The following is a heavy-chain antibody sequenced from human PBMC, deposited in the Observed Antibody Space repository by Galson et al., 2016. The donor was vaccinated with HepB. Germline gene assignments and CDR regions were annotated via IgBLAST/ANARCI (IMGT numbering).Heavy chain of an antibody. CDR2: MNPYSGGI. CDR3: GKGLFHYTMDV. Sequence: SVKVSCKVSGYTVFSADINWVRQATGQGLEWMGWMNPYSGGIGFAEEFQGRLSMSWNTSTSTAYMEMSSLRSDDTAVYYCGKGLFHYTMDVWGQGTKVTVSS. V-gene: IGHV1-8*01. J-gene: IGHJ6*02. CDR1: GYTVFSAD.